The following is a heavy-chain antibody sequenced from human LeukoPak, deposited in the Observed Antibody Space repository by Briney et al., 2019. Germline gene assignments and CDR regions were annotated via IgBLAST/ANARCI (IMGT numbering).Heavy chain of an antibody. CDR1: GGSISTYY. J-gene: IGHJ4*02. Sequence: PSETLSLTCTLSGGSISTYYWSWIRQPPGKGLAWIGYIYHSGSTNYNSSLKSRVTISVDTSKNQFSLKLSSVTAADTAVYYCARGGGYASPIGYWGQGALVTVSS. D-gene: IGHD5-12*01. CDR2: IYHSGST. CDR3: ARGGGYASPIGY. V-gene: IGHV4-59*01.